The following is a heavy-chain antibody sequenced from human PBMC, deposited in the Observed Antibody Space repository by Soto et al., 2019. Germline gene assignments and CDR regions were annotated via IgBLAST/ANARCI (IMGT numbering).Heavy chain of an antibody. D-gene: IGHD3-10*01. CDR2: ITAYNVNT. Sequence: QVQLVQSGAEVKKPGASVKVSCKASGYTFTSYAISWVRQAPGQGLEWMGWITAYNVNTNYAQKLQGRVTMTTDTSTSTAYMELRRLRSDDTAVYYCARDLPYYYGSGSYEDYWGQGTLVTVSS. J-gene: IGHJ4*02. CDR3: ARDLPYYYGSGSYEDY. CDR1: GYTFTSYA. V-gene: IGHV1-18*01.